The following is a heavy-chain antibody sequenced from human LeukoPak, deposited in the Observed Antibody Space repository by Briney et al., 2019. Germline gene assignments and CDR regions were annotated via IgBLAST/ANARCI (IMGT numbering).Heavy chain of an antibody. CDR1: GGTFSSYA. D-gene: IGHD6-19*01. CDR2: IIPIFGTA. CDR3: ARDPLYSSGWYYAFDI. Sequence: ASVKVSCKASGGTFSSYAISWVRQAPGQGLEWMGGIIPIFGTANYAQKFQGRVTITADESTSTAYMELSSLRSEDTAVYYCARDPLYSSGWYYAFDIWGQGTMVTVSS. J-gene: IGHJ3*02. V-gene: IGHV1-69*13.